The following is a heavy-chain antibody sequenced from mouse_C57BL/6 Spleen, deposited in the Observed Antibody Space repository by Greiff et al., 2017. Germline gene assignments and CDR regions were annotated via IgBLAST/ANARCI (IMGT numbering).Heavy chain of an antibody. D-gene: IGHD2-4*01. Sequence: VQLQQSGPGLVKPSQSLSLTCSVTGYSITSGYYWNWIRQFPGNKLEWMGYISYDGSNNYNPSLKKRIAITRDTSKNQFFLKLNSVTTVDTATFYCARDGDYAFAYWGQGTLVTVSA. J-gene: IGHJ3*01. V-gene: IGHV3-6*01. CDR2: ISYDGSN. CDR3: ARDGDYAFAY. CDR1: GYSITSGYY.